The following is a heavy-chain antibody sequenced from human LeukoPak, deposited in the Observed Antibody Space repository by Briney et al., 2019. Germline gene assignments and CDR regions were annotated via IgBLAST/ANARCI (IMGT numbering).Heavy chain of an antibody. CDR1: GGSISSGGYY. CDR2: IYYSGST. Sequence: SETLSLTCTVSGGSISSGGYYWSWIRQHPGKGLEWIGYIYYSGSTYYNPSLKSRVTISVDTSKNQFPLKLSSVTAADTAVYYCARVGYSSSWYPDAFDIWGQGTMVTVSS. J-gene: IGHJ3*02. D-gene: IGHD6-13*01. CDR3: ARVGYSSSWYPDAFDI. V-gene: IGHV4-31*03.